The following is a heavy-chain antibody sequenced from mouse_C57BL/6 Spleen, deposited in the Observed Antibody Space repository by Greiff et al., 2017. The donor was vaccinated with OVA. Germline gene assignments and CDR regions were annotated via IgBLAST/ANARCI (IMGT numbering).Heavy chain of an antibody. CDR1: GFTFSSYA. J-gene: IGHJ2*01. CDR3: TRGGYDYDGFDY. Sequence: EVQRVESGEGLVKPGGSLKLSCAASGFTFSSYAMSWVRQTPEKRLEWVAYISSGGDYIYYADTVKGRFTISRDNARNTLYLQMSSLKSEDTAMYYCTRGGYDYDGFDYWGQGTTLTVSS. D-gene: IGHD2-4*01. V-gene: IGHV5-9-1*02. CDR2: ISSGGDYI.